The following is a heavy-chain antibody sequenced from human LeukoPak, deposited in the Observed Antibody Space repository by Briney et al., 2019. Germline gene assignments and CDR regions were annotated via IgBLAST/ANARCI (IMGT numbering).Heavy chain of an antibody. CDR2: IRASGISI. V-gene: IGHV3-48*03. J-gene: IGHJ1*01. CDR1: GLTFDSYD. CDR3: VPPAAGLHRTISTEYFQH. D-gene: IGHD6-25*01. Sequence: GGSLRLSCAAAGLTFDSYDMYWVRQSPGKGPEWVSYIRASGISIKYADSVKGRFPISRDNAKNLVYLQMDSLRAEDTAVYYCVPPAAGLHRTISTEYFQHWGQGTPVIVSS.